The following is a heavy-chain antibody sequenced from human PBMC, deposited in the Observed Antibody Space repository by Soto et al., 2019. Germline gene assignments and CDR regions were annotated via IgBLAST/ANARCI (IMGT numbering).Heavy chain of an antibody. CDR1: GGTFSSYA. V-gene: IGHV1-69*01. D-gene: IGHD2-15*01. Sequence: VKVSCKASGGTFSSYAISWVRQAPGQGLEWMGGIIPIFGTANYAQKFQGRVTITADESTSTAYMELSSLRSEDTAVYYCARDQLYCSGGSCILNNWFDPWGQGTLVTVSS. J-gene: IGHJ5*02. CDR3: ARDQLYCSGGSCILNNWFDP. CDR2: IIPIFGTA.